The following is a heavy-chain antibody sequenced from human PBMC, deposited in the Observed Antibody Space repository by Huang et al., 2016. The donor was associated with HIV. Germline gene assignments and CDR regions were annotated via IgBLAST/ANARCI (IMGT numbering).Heavy chain of an antibody. D-gene: IGHD2-8*02. CDR1: GFSFSSYG. CDR2: SSYDGNGR. CDR3: AKGSGHFDS. J-gene: IGHJ5*01. Sequence: QVWLVESGGGVVQPGRPLRLSCVGSGFSFSSYGIHWVRQAPGKGLEWVAFSSYDGNGRCYAGSVKGRFSISRQNSKRTVSLQMNSLRVEDSGVYFCAKGSGHFDSWGQGTLVTVSP. V-gene: IGHV3-30*18.